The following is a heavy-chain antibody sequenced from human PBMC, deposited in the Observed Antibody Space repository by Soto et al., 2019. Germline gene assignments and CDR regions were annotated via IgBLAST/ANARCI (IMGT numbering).Heavy chain of an antibody. D-gene: IGHD4-17*01. CDR2: ISSNGGST. CDR1: GFTFSGYA. CDR3: VKDFSDYGDFWYFDL. V-gene: IGHV3-64D*06. J-gene: IGHJ2*01. Sequence: PGGSLRLSCSASGFTFSGYAMHWVRQSPGKGLEYVSAISSNGGSTYYADSVKGRFTISRDNSKNTLYLQMSSLRAEDTAVYYCVKDFSDYGDFWYFDLWGRGTLVTVSS.